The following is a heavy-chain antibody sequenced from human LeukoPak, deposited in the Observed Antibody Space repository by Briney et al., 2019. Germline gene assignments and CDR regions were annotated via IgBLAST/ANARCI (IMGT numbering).Heavy chain of an antibody. CDR1: GGSISSYY. CDR3: ARTQNTIFGVVIPNYGMDV. J-gene: IGHJ6*02. V-gene: IGHV4-59*08. Sequence: SETLSLTCTVSGGSISSYYWSWIRQPPGQGLEWIGYIYYSGSTNYNPSLKSRVTISVDTSKNQFSLKLSSVTAADTAVYYCARTQNTIFGVVIPNYGMDVWGQGTTVTVSS. CDR2: IYYSGST. D-gene: IGHD3-3*01.